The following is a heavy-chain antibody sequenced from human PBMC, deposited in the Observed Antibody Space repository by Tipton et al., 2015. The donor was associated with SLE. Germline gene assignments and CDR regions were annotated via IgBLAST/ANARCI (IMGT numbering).Heavy chain of an antibody. CDR3: AREPDY. Sequence: QLVQSGGGLVQPGGSLRLSCAASGFTFSSHWMSWVRQAPGKGLEWVANIKQDGSEKYYVDSVKGRFTISRDNAKNSLYLQMNSLRAEDTAVYYCAREPDYWGQGTLVTVSS. CDR2: IKQDGSEK. J-gene: IGHJ4*02. CDR1: GFTFSSHW. V-gene: IGHV3-7*05.